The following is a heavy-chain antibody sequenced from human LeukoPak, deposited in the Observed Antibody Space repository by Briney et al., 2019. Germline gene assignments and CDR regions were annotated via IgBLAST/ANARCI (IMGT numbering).Heavy chain of an antibody. CDR1: GGSIRCYY. CDR2: SYYSGST. Sequence: SETLPLTCTVSGGSIRCYYWSWIRQPPGEGLEWIGFSYYSGSTNYNPSLKSRVTISVDTSKNQFSLELSSVTAADTAVYYCARRKPQYCSGGSCYGGLYNWFDPWGQGNLVTVSS. J-gene: IGHJ5*02. CDR3: ARRKPQYCSGGSCYGGLYNWFDP. V-gene: IGHV4-59*08. D-gene: IGHD2-15*01.